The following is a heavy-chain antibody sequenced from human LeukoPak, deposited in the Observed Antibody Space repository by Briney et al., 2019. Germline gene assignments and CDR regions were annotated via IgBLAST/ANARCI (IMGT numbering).Heavy chain of an antibody. D-gene: IGHD3-22*01. J-gene: IGHJ3*01. CDR1: GASVYSDSSY. V-gene: IGHV4-61*01. Sequence: SETLSLTCSVSGASVYSDSSYWTWIRQAPGKGLEWIGYVDYRGGTKYNASLKSRVTISLETSKNQFSLNLNSVIAADTAVYYCAREVATSYYDSGAYYRQTEAFDFWGQGRMATVSS. CDR2: VDYRGGT. CDR3: AREVATSYYDSGAYYRQTEAFDF.